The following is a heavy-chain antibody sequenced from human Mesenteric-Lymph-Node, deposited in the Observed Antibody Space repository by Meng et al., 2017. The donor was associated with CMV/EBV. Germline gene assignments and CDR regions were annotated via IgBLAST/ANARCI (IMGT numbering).Heavy chain of an antibody. CDR3: ARDNVNPEGFDP. CDR1: GYTFTDFY. J-gene: IGHJ5*02. CDR2: INPNSGVS. Sequence: QVQLVQSRAAVGKPGASVIVSCKATGYTFTDFYITWVRQAPGQGLEWMGRINPNSGVSNSAQNFQGRVTMTRDTSISTAYMELGRLTSDDTAVYYCARDNVNPEGFDPWGQGTLVTVSS. D-gene: IGHD2/OR15-2a*01. V-gene: IGHV1-2*06.